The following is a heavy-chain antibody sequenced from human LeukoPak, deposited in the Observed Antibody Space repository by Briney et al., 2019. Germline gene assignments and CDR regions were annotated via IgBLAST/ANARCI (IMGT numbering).Heavy chain of an antibody. CDR1: AFNFTAYW. CDR2: INSDGTTT. V-gene: IGHV3-74*01. D-gene: IGHD5-12*01. CDR3: AVSNGGYGP. Sequence: PGGSLRLSCGSTAFNFTAYWMHWVRQDPRQGLLWVARINSDGTTTNYADSVKGRFTISRDNAKNTLFQQMNSLRAEDTAVYFCAVSNGGYGPWGQGALVTVSS. J-gene: IGHJ5*02.